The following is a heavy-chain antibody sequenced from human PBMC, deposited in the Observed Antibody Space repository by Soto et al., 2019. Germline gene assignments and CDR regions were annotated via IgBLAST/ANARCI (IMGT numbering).Heavy chain of an antibody. Sequence: LTCAVSGYSISSGYYWGWIRQPPGKGLEWIGSIYHSGSTYYNPSLKSRVTISVDTSKNQFSLKLSSVTAADTAVYYCASLGRSSALFFFDYWGQGTLVTVSS. CDR3: ASLGRSSALFFFDY. CDR1: GYSISSGYY. D-gene: IGHD1-26*01. CDR2: IYHSGST. J-gene: IGHJ4*02. V-gene: IGHV4-38-2*01.